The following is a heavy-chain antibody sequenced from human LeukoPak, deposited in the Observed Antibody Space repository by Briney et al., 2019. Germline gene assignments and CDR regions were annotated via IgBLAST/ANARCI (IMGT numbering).Heavy chain of an antibody. CDR1: GYTFTSYY. J-gene: IGHJ5*02. CDR2: INPSGGST. D-gene: IGHD3-10*01. Sequence: GASVKVSCKASGYTFTSYYMHWVRQAPGQGLEWMGIINPSGGSTSYAQKFQGRVTMTRDTSTSTVYMELSSLRSEDTAVYYCARDEGRNSAGSGSYRWSDPWGQGTLVTVSS. V-gene: IGHV1-46*01. CDR3: ARDEGRNSAGSGSYRWSDP.